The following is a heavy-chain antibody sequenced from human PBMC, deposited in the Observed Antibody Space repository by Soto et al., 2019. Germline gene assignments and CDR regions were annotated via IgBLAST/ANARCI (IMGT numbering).Heavy chain of an antibody. CDR3: ARGAVAGTPLCDY. J-gene: IGHJ4*02. CDR1: GYTFTTYG. Sequence: QVQVAQSGAEEKRPGASVKVSCKTSGYTFTTYGIHWVRQAPGQRLEWMGWINAGNGTTKCSQNRQGRVTITRDTTATTAYRELSSLTSEDTAVYDWARGAVAGTPLCDYWGQGTLLTVSS. D-gene: IGHD6-19*01. V-gene: IGHV1-3*05. CDR2: INAGNGTT.